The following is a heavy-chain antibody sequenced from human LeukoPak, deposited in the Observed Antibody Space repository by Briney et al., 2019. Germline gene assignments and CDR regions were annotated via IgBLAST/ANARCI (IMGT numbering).Heavy chain of an antibody. CDR3: AKQLGYCSDGSCYFPH. CDR2: ISNNGGYT. Sequence: GGSLRLPCAASGFTFSSSAMSWVRQAPGKGLEWVSAISNNGGYTYYADSVQGRFTISRDNSKSTLCLQMNSLGAEDTAVYYCAKQLGYCSDGSCYFPHWGQGTLVTVSS. D-gene: IGHD2-15*01. J-gene: IGHJ1*01. V-gene: IGHV3-23*01. CDR1: GFTFSSSA.